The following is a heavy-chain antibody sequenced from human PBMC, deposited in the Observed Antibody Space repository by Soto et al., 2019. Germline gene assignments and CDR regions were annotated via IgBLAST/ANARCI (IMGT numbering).Heavy chain of an antibody. CDR2: ISWNSGSI. CDR3: ARIAYGTHNGPYYYYGMDV. D-gene: IGHD1-7*01. Sequence: GGSLRLSCAASGFTFDDYARHWVRQAPGKGLEWVSGISWNSGSIGHADSVKGRFTISRDNAKNSLYLQMTNMDPVDTATYYCARIAYGTHNGPYYYYGMDVWGQGTTVTVSS. V-gene: IGHV3-9*01. J-gene: IGHJ6*02. CDR1: GFTFDDYA.